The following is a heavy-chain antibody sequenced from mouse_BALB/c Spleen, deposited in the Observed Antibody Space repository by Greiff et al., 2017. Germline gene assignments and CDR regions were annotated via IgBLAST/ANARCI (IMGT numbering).Heavy chain of an antibody. CDR2: IYPGNSDT. J-gene: IGHJ2*01. Sequence: VQLKESGTVLARPGASVKMSCKASGYTFTSYWMHWVKQRPGQGLEWIGAIYPGNSDTSYNQKFKGKAKLTAVTSTSTAYMELSSLTNEDSAVYYCTRWGDYDGYYFDYWGQGTTLTVSS. CDR1: GYTFTSYW. CDR3: TRWGDYDGYYFDY. D-gene: IGHD2-4*01. V-gene: IGHV1-5*01.